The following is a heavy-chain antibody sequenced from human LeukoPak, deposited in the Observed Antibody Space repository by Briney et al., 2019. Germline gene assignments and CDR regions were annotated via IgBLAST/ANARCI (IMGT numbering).Heavy chain of an antibody. CDR1: GFTFSNYG. Sequence: GGSLRLSCAASGFTFSNYGMSWVRQAPGKGLEWVGFIRSKAYGGTTEYAASVKGRFTISRDDSKSIAYLQMNSLKTEDTAVYYCTRETGRDWIKGYYYYMDVWGKGTTVTISS. D-gene: IGHD1-1*01. J-gene: IGHJ6*03. V-gene: IGHV3-49*04. CDR3: TRETGRDWIKGYYYYMDV. CDR2: IRSKAYGGTT.